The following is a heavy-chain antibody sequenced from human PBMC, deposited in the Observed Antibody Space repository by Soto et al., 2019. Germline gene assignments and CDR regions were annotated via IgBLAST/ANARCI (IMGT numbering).Heavy chain of an antibody. V-gene: IGHV3-23*01. Sequence: GGALRRSCTAAGCTFSSYGMGWVLQAPGKGLHWVSTIRCDAGQTHYTDSVKGRFSISRDNSKNTVYLQMDSLRAEATAMYFCARDVGLDCDDFFAYCGQGPQVTACS. CDR3: ARDVGLDCDDFFAY. CDR1: GCTFSSYG. CDR2: IRCDAGQT. D-gene: IGHD2-21*02. J-gene: IGHJ4*02.